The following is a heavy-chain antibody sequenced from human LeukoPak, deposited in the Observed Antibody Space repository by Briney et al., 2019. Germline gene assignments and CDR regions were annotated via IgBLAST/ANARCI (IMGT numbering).Heavy chain of an antibody. J-gene: IGHJ3*02. CDR1: AFSLSAYT. D-gene: IGHD1-26*01. CDR3: ARNQESYSLDDAFDI. Sequence: PGGSLRLSCAASAFSLSAYTMNWVRQAPGKGLEWVSSISSSSSYIYYADSLKGRFTISRDNAKNSLYLQMNSLRAEDTAVFYCARNQESYSLDDAFDIWGQGTMVTVSS. V-gene: IGHV3-21*01. CDR2: ISSSSSYI.